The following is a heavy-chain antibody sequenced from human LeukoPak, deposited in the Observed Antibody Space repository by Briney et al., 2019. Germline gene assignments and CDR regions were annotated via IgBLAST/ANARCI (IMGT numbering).Heavy chain of an antibody. Sequence: GGSLKISCKGSGYSFTSYWIGWVRQMPGKGLEWMGIIYPADSDTRYSPSFQGQVTISADKSISTAYLQWSSLKALDTAMYYCARLIGLLGLATDYWGRGTLVTVSS. V-gene: IGHV5-51*01. CDR2: IYPADSDT. D-gene: IGHD5-12*01. CDR3: ARLIGLLGLATDY. CDR1: GYSFTSYW. J-gene: IGHJ4*02.